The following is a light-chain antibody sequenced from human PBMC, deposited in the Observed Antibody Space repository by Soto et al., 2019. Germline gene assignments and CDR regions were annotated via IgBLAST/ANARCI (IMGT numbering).Light chain of an antibody. CDR1: SSNIGAGYD. CDR3: QSYDSSLSAL. J-gene: IGLJ3*02. Sequence: QPVLTQPPSVSGAPGQRVTISCTGSSSNIGAGYDVHWYQQLPGTAPKLLIYGNSNRPSGVPDRFSGSKSGTSASLAITGLQAEDEADYYCQSYDSSLSALFGGGTQRTVL. V-gene: IGLV1-40*01. CDR2: GNS.